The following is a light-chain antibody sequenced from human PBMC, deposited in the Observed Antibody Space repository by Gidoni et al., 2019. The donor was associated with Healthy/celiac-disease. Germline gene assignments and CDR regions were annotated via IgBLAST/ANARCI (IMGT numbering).Light chain of an antibody. V-gene: IGKV4-1*01. CDR3: QQYYSTLLT. CDR1: QSVLYSSNNKNY. J-gene: IGKJ3*01. Sequence: DIVMTQSPDSLAVSLGERATINCKSSQSVLYSSNNKNYLAWYQQKPGQPPKLLIYWASTRESGVPDRFSGSGSGTDFTLTISSLQAEDVAVYYCQQYYSTLLTFXPXTKVXIK. CDR2: WAS.